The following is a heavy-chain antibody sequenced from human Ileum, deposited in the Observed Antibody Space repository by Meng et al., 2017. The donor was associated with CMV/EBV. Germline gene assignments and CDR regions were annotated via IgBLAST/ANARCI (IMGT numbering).Heavy chain of an antibody. CDR1: FSSHG. CDR3: AKLGDGIVVVPAAIDIDY. Sequence: FSSHGMHWVRQAPGKGLEWVAVIWYDGSNKYYADSVKGRFTISRDNSKNTLYLQMNSLRAEDTAVYYCAKLGDGIVVVPAAIDIDYWGQGTLVTVSS. V-gene: IGHV3-33*06. CDR2: IWYDGSNK. D-gene: IGHD2-2*02. J-gene: IGHJ4*02.